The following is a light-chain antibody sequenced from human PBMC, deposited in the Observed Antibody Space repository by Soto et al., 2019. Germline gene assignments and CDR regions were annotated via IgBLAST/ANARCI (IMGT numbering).Light chain of an antibody. CDR3: QLYDNSLYT. CDR2: GAS. CDR1: QSVSSSY. J-gene: IGKJ2*01. V-gene: IGKV3-20*01. Sequence: EIVLTQSPGTLSLSPGERATLSCRASQSVSSSYLAWYQQKPGQAPRLLIYGASTRANGIPDRFSVSGSGTDFNLTISRLEPEDFAVYYCQLYDNSLYTFGQGTNLDIK.